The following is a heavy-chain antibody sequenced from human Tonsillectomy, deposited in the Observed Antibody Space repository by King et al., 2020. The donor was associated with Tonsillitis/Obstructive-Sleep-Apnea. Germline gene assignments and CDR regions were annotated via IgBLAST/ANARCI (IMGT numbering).Heavy chain of an antibody. Sequence: VQLQQWGPGLLKPSETLSLTCAVYAGSFSGYYWSWIRQPPGKGLEWIGEIDHSGSTNYNPSLKSRVTISADTSKTQFSLKLNTVTAADTAVYYCAREIANGAFDIWGQGTMVTVSS. CDR1: AGSFSGYY. CDR3: AREIANGAFDI. V-gene: IGHV4-34*01. J-gene: IGHJ3*02. D-gene: IGHD1-1*01. CDR2: IDHSGST.